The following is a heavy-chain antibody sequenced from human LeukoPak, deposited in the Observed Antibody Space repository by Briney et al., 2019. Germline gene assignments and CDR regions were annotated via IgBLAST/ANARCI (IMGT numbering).Heavy chain of an antibody. CDR2: INGDGSWT. D-gene: IGHD2/OR15-2a*01. V-gene: IGHV3-74*01. Sequence: GGSLRLSCAASGNYWMHWVRQAPGKGLVWVSHINGDGSWTSYADSVKGRFTISKDNAKNTVYLQMNSLRAEDTAVYYCVSFYETYWGRGTLVTVSS. CDR1: GNYW. J-gene: IGHJ4*02. CDR3: VSFYETY.